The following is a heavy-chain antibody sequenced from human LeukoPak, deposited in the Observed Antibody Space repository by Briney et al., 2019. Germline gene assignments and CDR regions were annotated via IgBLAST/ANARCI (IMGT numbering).Heavy chain of an antibody. Sequence: GGSLRLSCAASGFTFSSYWMNWVRQAPGKGLEWVSSISSSSSYIYYADSVKGRFTISRDNAKNSLYLQMNSLRAEDTAVYYCARVYEIWYAFDYWGQGTLVTVSS. CDR3: ARVYEIWYAFDY. D-gene: IGHD3-9*01. J-gene: IGHJ4*02. V-gene: IGHV3-21*01. CDR2: ISSSSSYI. CDR1: GFTFSSYW.